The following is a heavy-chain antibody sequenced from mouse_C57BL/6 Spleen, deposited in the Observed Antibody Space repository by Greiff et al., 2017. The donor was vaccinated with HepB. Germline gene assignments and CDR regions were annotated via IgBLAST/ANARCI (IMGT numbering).Heavy chain of an antibody. Sequence: QVQLQQSGAELVKPGASVKISCKASGYAFSSYWMNWVKQRPGKGLEWIGQIYPGDGDTNYNGKFKGKATLTADKSSSTAYMQLSSLTSEDSAVYFCARGGNWDDAMDYWGQGTSVTVSS. CDR2: IYPGDGDT. CDR1: GYAFSSYW. CDR3: ARGGNWDDAMDY. J-gene: IGHJ4*01. V-gene: IGHV1-80*01. D-gene: IGHD4-1*01.